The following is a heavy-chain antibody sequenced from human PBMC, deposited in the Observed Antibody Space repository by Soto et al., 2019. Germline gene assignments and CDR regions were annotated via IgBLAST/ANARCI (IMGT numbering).Heavy chain of an antibody. D-gene: IGHD3-22*01. CDR1: GYTFTSYG. CDR2: ISAYNGNT. Sequence: ASVKVSCKASGYTFTSYGISWVRQAPGQGLEWMGWISAYNGNTNYAQKLQGRVTMTTDTSTSTAYMELRSLRSDDTAVYYCARPTYYYDSSGYPFDYWGQGTLVTVSS. CDR3: ARPTYYYDSSGYPFDY. V-gene: IGHV1-18*04. J-gene: IGHJ4*02.